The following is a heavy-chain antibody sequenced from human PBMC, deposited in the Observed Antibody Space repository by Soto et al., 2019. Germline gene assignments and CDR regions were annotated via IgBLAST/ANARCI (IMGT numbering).Heavy chain of an antibody. Sequence: QVQLQESGPGLVKPSETLSLTCTVSGGSISSYYWSWIRQPPGKGLEWIGYIYYSGSTNYNPSLKRRVPXSXDPXKHQFSLKLSSVTAADTAVYYCARQQWLVLNAFDLWGQGTMVTVSS. CDR2: IYYSGST. D-gene: IGHD6-19*01. V-gene: IGHV4-59*01. CDR1: GGSISSYY. J-gene: IGHJ3*01. CDR3: ARQQWLVLNAFDL.